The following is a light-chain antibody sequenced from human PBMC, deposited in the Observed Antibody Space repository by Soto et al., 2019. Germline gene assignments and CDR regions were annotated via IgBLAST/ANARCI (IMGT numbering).Light chain of an antibody. CDR2: DAS. CDR3: QYRGIWPPGAT. Sequence: LSLSPGERATLSCRASQSINNYLAWYQQKPGQPPRLLIYDASNRATAIPVRFSGSGSGTDFTLTISSLEPEDSAVYYCQYRGIWPPGATFGGGTKVEIK. V-gene: IGKV3-11*01. J-gene: IGKJ4*01. CDR1: QSINNY.